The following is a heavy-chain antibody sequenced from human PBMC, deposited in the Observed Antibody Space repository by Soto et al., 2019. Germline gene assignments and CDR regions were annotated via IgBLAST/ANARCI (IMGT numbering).Heavy chain of an antibody. CDR2: INAGYGNT. J-gene: IGHJ4*02. Sequence: QVHLVQSGAEVRKPGASVKVSCKASGYTFSSYAMHWVRQAPGQRLVWMGWINAGYGNTKSSQKFQDRVTISRDTSASTAYMELSSLRSEDTAVLYCAIDTGDGTFDFCGQGTLVTVSS. CDR1: GYTFSSYA. V-gene: IGHV1-3*01. CDR3: AIDTGDGTFDF. D-gene: IGHD7-27*01.